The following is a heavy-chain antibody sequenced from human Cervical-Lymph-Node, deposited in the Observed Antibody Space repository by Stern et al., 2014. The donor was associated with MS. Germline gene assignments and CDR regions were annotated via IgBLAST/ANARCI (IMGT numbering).Heavy chain of an antibody. V-gene: IGHV1-69*01. CDR1: GDTFSSLD. J-gene: IGHJ4*02. D-gene: IGHD6-13*01. CDR3: ARHQAGIAAD. CDR2: TTHLVGTA. Sequence: VQLVESGGEVKKPGASVKVSCKASGDTFSSLDIGWVRQAPGQGPEWVGWTTHLVGTANYAENFQGRVTFSADDSTSTTYMELSSLRSEDTAVYYCARHQAGIAADWGQGTLVTVSS.